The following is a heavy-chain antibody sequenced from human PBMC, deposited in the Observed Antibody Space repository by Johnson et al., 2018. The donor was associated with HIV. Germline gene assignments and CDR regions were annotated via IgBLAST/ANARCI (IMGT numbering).Heavy chain of an antibody. Sequence: QVQLVESGGGVVQPRRSLRLSCTVSGFTFSSYAMHWVRQAPGKGLEWVAVISYDGGDKYYADSVKGRFTISRDNSKSTLYLQMNSLRPEDTAVYYCAREALLATNDAFDIWGQGTMVTVSS. CDR3: AREALLATNDAFDI. CDR1: GFTFSSYA. J-gene: IGHJ3*02. V-gene: IGHV3-30*03. D-gene: IGHD5-12*01. CDR2: ISYDGGDK.